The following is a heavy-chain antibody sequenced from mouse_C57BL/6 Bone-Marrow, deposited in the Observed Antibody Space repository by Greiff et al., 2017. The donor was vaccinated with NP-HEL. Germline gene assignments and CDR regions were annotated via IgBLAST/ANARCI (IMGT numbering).Heavy chain of an antibody. CDR1: GYTFTDYY. J-gene: IGHJ3*01. V-gene: IGHV1-19*01. CDR2: INPYNGGT. Sequence: EVKLQQSGPVLVKPGASVKMSCKASGYTFTDYYMNWVKQSHGKSLEWIGVINPYNGGTSYNQKFKGKATLTVDKSSSTAYMELNSLTSEDSAVYYCAREWDYYGSSPWFAYWGQGTLVTVSA. CDR3: AREWDYYGSSPWFAY. D-gene: IGHD1-1*01.